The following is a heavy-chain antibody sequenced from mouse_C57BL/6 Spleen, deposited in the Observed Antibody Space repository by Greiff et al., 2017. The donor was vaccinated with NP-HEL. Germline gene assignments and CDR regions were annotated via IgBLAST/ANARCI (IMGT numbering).Heavy chain of an antibody. CDR2: IDPENGDT. V-gene: IGHV14-4*01. D-gene: IGHD2-5*01. Sequence: VQLQQSGAELVRPGASVKLSCTASGFNIKDDYMHWVKQRPEQGLEWIGWIDPENGDTEYASKFQGKATITAEPSSNTAYLQLSSLTSEDTAVYYCTTKQGYSNYDYWGQGTALTVSS. J-gene: IGHJ2*01. CDR3: TTKQGYSNYDY. CDR1: GFNIKDDY.